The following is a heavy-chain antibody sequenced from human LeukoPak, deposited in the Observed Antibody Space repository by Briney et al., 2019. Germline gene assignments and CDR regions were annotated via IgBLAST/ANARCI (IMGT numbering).Heavy chain of an antibody. V-gene: IGHV3-43D*03. J-gene: IGHJ4*02. D-gene: IGHD5-12*01. CDR1: GFTFDDYA. CDR2: ISWDGGST. CDR3: ARDSGYDFALDY. Sequence: GGSLRLSCAASGFTFDDYAMHWVRQAPGKGLEWVSLISWDGGSTYYADSVKGRFTISRDNSKNTLYLQMNSLRAEDTAVYYCARDSGYDFALDYWGQGTLVTVSS.